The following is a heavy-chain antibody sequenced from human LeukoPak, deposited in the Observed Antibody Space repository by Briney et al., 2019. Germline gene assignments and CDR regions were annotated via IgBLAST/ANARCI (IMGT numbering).Heavy chain of an antibody. CDR3: ARGSSWNDAFDI. V-gene: IGHV3-13*01. J-gene: IGHJ3*02. D-gene: IGHD6-13*01. CDR1: GFTFSSYD. CDR2: IGTAGDT. Sequence: PGGSLRLSCAASGFTFSSYDMHWVRQATGKGLEWVSAIGTAGDTYYSGSVKGRCTIYREHPKNSLSLQINSLRAGDTAVYYCARGSSWNDAFDIWGQGTMVTVSS.